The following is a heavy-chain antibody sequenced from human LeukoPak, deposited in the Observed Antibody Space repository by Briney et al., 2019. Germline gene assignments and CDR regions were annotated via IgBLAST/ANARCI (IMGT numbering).Heavy chain of an antibody. CDR1: GGSISSSSYY. D-gene: IGHD3-10*01. Sequence: SETLSLTCTVSGGSISSSSYYWGWTRQPPGKGLEWIGRIYYSGSTYYNPSLKSRVAISVDTPKTQFSLKLSSVTAADTAVYYWSRQIKTYYYVSGDFDYWGQGTLVTVSS. CDR2: IYYSGST. V-gene: IGHV4-39*01. CDR3: SRQIKTYYYVSGDFDY. J-gene: IGHJ4*02.